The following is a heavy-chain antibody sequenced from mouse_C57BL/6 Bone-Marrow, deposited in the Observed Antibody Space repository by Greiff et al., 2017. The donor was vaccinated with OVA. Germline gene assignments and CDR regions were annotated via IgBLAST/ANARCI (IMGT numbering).Heavy chain of an antibody. CDR1: GFLLSTFGLG. Sequence: QVTLKVSGPGILQPSQTLRLTCSFSGFLLSTFGLGVGWIRQPSGKGLEWLAHIWWDDDKFYNPALKSRLTSSKDTSKNQVFLKIANVDTADTATYYCALSTTVVAPFDYWGQGTTLTVSS. CDR3: ALSTTVVAPFDY. D-gene: IGHD1-1*01. V-gene: IGHV8-8*01. CDR2: IWWDDDK. J-gene: IGHJ2*01.